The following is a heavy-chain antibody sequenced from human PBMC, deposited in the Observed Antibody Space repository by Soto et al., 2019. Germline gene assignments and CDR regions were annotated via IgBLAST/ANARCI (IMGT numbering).Heavy chain of an antibody. J-gene: IGHJ4*02. Sequence: SETLSLTCTVSGGSISSYYWSWIRQPPGKGLEWRGYIYYSGSTNYNPSLKSRVTISVDTSKNQFSLKLSSLTAADTAVYYCARDYGPGYTFDYWGQGTLVTVSS. CDR3: ARDYGPGYTFDY. CDR2: IYYSGST. V-gene: IGHV4-59*12. CDR1: GGSISSYY. D-gene: IGHD3-10*01.